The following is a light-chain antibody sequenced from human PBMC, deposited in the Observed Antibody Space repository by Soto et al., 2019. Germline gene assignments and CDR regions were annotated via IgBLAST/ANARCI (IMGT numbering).Light chain of an antibody. CDR2: EVS. Sequence: QSVLTQPASVSGSPGQSITISCTGTNSDVGDYNYVSWYQQHPGKAPKLIIYEVSNRPSGISDRFSASKSGNTASLTISGLQAEDEADYYCSSYTNRNTRVFGTGTKVTVL. CDR1: NSDVGDYNY. V-gene: IGLV2-14*01. J-gene: IGLJ1*01. CDR3: SSYTNRNTRV.